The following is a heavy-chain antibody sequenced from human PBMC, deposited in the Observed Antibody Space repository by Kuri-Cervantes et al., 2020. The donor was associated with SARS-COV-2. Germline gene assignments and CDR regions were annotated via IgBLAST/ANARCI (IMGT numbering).Heavy chain of an antibody. CDR1: GYTFTAYY. J-gene: IGHJ3*02. V-gene: IGHV1-2*02. CDR3: ASVQWLAAFDI. Sequence: ASVKVSCKASGYTFTAYYMHWVRQAPGQGLEWMGWIIPNNGGTHYALKFQGRVTLTRDTSISTAYMELSRLRSDDTAVYYCASVQWLAAFDIWGQGTMVTVSS. CDR2: IIPNNGGT. D-gene: IGHD6-19*01.